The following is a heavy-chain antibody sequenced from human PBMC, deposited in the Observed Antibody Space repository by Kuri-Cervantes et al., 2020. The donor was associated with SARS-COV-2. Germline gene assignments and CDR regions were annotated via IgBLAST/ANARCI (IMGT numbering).Heavy chain of an antibody. Sequence: GSLRLSCAVSGGSISSSNWWSWVRQPPGKGLEWIGEIYHSGSTNYDPSLKSRVTISVDKSKNQFSLKLSSVTAADTAVYYCAIDMYSSSSWHAFDLWGQGTMVTVSS. J-gene: IGHJ3*01. D-gene: IGHD6-6*01. CDR3: AIDMYSSSSWHAFDL. V-gene: IGHV4-4*02. CDR2: IYHSGST. CDR1: GGSISSSNW.